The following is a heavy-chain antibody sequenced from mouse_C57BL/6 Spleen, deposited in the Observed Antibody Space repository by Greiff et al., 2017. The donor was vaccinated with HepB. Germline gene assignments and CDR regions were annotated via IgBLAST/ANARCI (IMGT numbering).Heavy chain of an antibody. Sequence: DVKLVESEGGLVQPGRSMKLSCTASGFTFSDYYMAWVRQVPEKGLEWVANINYDGSSTYYLDSLKSRFIISRDNAKNILYLQMSSLKSEDTATYYCARDRYLGAMDYWGQGTSVTVSS. D-gene: IGHD1-1*01. CDR2: INYDGSST. J-gene: IGHJ4*01. CDR3: ARDRYLGAMDY. CDR1: GFTFSDYY. V-gene: IGHV5-16*01.